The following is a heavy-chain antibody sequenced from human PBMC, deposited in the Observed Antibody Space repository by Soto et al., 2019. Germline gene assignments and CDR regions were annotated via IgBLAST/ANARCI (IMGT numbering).Heavy chain of an antibody. CDR2: IYYSGSA. CDR1: GGSISSYY. CDR3: ARRYGGAFDI. J-gene: IGHJ3*02. Sequence: QVQLHESGPGLVKPSETLSLTCTVSGGSISSYYWSWIRQPPGKGLAWIGYIYYSGSASYNPPLKSRVTISADTSKNHSSLKLSAVTAADAAVYYCARRYGGAFDIWGQGTMVTVSS. D-gene: IGHD3-10*01. V-gene: IGHV4-59*08.